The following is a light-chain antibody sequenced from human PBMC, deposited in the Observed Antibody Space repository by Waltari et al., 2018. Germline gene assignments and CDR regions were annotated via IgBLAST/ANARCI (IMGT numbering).Light chain of an antibody. CDR2: YDS. Sequence: SYVLTQPPSVSVAPGQTARITCGGNDIGSKSVHWYQPKPGQAPVLVIFYDSDRPSGIPERFSGSNSGNTATLSISRVEAGDEAGYYCQVWASSTDHHAVFGGGTQLTVL. J-gene: IGLJ7*01. V-gene: IGLV3-21*04. CDR3: QVWASSTDHHAV. CDR1: DIGSKS.